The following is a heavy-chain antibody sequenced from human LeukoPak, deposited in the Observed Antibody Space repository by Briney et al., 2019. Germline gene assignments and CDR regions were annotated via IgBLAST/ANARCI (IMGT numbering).Heavy chain of an antibody. CDR1: GYSFTSYW. V-gene: IGHV5-51*01. CDR2: IYPGDSDT. CDR3: ARAGYSSSWYPLTAFDY. Sequence: PGESLKISCKGSGYSFTSYWIGWVRQMPGKGLEWMGIIYPGDSDTRYSPSFQGQVTISADKSISTAYLQWSSLKASDTAMYYCARAGYSSSWYPLTAFDYWGQGTLVTVSS. J-gene: IGHJ4*02. D-gene: IGHD6-13*01.